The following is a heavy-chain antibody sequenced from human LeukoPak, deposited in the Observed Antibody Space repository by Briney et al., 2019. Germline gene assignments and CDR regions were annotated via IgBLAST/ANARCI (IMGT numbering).Heavy chain of an antibody. J-gene: IGHJ4*02. CDR3: AKGIKNWNAPFDY. D-gene: IGHD1-1*01. V-gene: IGHV3-23*01. Sequence: GGSLRLSCAAFGFTFKSYAMSWVRQTPGKGLEWVSGMSGGGGATYSADSVKGRLTISRDNSKSTLTLQMNNLRAEDTAVYYCAKGIKNWNAPFDYWGQGTLVTVSS. CDR1: GFTFKSYA. CDR2: MSGGGGAT.